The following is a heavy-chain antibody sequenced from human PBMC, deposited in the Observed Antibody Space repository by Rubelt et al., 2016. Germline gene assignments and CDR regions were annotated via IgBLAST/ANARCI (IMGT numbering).Heavy chain of an antibody. Sequence: QVQLQESGPGLVKPSETLSLTCTVSGGSISSYYWSWIRQPPGKGLEWIGSIYHSGSTYYNPSLKSRVTISVDRSKNQFSLKLSSVTAADTAVYYCARAGRYGGNYFDYWGQGTLVTVSS. CDR3: ARAGRYGGNYFDY. CDR2: IYHSGST. V-gene: IGHV4-59*12. D-gene: IGHD4-23*01. CDR1: GGSISSYY. J-gene: IGHJ4*02.